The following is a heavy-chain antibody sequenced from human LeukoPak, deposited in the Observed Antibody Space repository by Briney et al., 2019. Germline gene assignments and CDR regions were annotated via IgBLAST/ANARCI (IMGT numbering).Heavy chain of an antibody. D-gene: IGHD6-13*01. V-gene: IGHV1-69*06. CDR2: IIPIIGTG. CDR1: GGSFNTYA. Sequence: GASVKVSCKASGGSFNTYAISWVRQAPGQGLEWMGGIIPIIGTGNYAQKFRGRVLVTADKSTSTVYMELSSLRSEDTAVYYCARDRSTAAAGRSWYFDLWGRGTLVTVSS. CDR3: ARDRSTAAAGRSWYFDL. J-gene: IGHJ2*01.